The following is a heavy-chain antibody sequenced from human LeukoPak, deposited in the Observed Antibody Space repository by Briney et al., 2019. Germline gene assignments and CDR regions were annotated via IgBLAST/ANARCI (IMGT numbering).Heavy chain of an antibody. D-gene: IGHD2-15*01. V-gene: IGHV4-30-4*01. CDR2: IYYSGST. J-gene: IGHJ4*02. CDR1: GGSFSGYY. CDR3: ARDHCSGGSCYSGY. Sequence: PSETLSLTCAVYGGSFSGYYWSWIRQPPGKGLEWIGYIYYSGSTYYNPSLKSRVTISVDTSKNQFSLKLSSVTAADTAVCYCARDHCSGGSCYSGYWGQGTLVTVSS.